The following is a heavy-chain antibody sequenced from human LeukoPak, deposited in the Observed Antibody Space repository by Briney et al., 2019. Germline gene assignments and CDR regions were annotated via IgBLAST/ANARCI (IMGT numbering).Heavy chain of an antibody. Sequence: SETLSLTCTVSGGSISSGGYYWSWIRQHPGKGLEWIGYIYYSGSTYYNPSLKSRVTISVDTSKNQFSLKLSSVTAADTAVYYCARDLYASGNYRSYWYFDLWGRGTLVTVSS. V-gene: IGHV4-31*03. D-gene: IGHD3-10*01. CDR1: GGSISSGGYY. J-gene: IGHJ2*01. CDR2: IYYSGST. CDR3: ARDLYASGNYRSYWYFDL.